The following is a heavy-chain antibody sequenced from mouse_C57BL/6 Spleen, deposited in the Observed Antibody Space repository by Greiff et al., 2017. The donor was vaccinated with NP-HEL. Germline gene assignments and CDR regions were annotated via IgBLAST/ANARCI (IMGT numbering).Heavy chain of an antibody. D-gene: IGHD1-1*01. CDR3: ARGGSTYAMDY. CDR1: GYAFTNYL. V-gene: IGHV1-54*01. J-gene: IGHJ4*01. Sequence: QVQLKESGAELVRPGTSVKVSCKASGYAFTNYLIEWVKQRPGQGLEWIGVINPGSGGTNYNEKFKGKATLTADKSSSTAYMQLSSLTSEDSAVYFCARGGSTYAMDYWGQGTSVTVSS. CDR2: INPGSGGT.